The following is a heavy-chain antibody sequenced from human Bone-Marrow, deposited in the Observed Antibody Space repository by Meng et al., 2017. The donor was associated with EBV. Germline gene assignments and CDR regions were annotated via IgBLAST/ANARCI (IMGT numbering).Heavy chain of an antibody. Sequence: GGFVKPGGSLRLSRVAFGFTFSDYYMSWIRQAPGKGLEWVSYISSSGSTIYYADSVKGRFTSSRANVKNSLYLQMNSLRAEDTAVYYCARDKLGGSYYFVYWGQGTLVTVSS. CDR3: ARDKLGGSYYFVY. CDR2: ISSSGSTI. V-gene: IGHV3-11*01. D-gene: IGHD1-26*01. CDR1: GFTFSDYY. J-gene: IGHJ4*02.